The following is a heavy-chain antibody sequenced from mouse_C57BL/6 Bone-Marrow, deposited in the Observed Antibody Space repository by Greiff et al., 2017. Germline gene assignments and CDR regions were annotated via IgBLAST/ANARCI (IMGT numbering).Heavy chain of an antibody. V-gene: IGHV14-4*01. CDR2: IAPENGDT. Sequence: VQLQQSGAELVRPGASVKLSCTASGFNIKDDYMHWVKQRPEQGLEWIGWIAPENGDTESASKFQGKATITADTSSNTAYLQLSSLTSEVTAVDYSTITTVVEAYWGQGTLVTVSA. CDR3: TITTVVEAY. CDR1: GFNIKDDY. J-gene: IGHJ3*01. D-gene: IGHD1-1*01.